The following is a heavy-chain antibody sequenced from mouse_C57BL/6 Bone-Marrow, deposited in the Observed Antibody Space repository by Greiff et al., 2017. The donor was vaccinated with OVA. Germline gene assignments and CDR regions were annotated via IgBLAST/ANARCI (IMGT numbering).Heavy chain of an antibody. V-gene: IGHV1-42*01. Sequence: EVQLQQSGPELVKPGASVKISCKASGYSFTGYYMNWVKQSPEKSLEWIGEINPSTGGTTYNQKFKAKATLTVDKSSSTAYMQLKVLTSEDAAVYYCAREERSPYYFDYWGQGTTLTVSS. CDR1: GYSFTGYY. CDR3: AREERSPYYFDY. CDR2: INPSTGGT. J-gene: IGHJ2*01.